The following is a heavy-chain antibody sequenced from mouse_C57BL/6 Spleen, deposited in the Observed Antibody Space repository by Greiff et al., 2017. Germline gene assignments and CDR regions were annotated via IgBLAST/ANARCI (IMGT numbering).Heavy chain of an antibody. D-gene: IGHD1-1*01. CDR3: ARSITTVVDYAMDY. J-gene: IGHJ4*01. CDR2: ISYDGSN. V-gene: IGHV3-6*01. Sequence: DVKLQESGPGLVKPSQSLSLTCSVTGYSITSGYYWNWIRQFPGNKLEWMGYISYDGSNNYNPSLKNRISITRDTSKNQFFLKLNSVTTEDTATYYCARSITTVVDYAMDYWGQGTSVTVSS. CDR1: GYSITSGYY.